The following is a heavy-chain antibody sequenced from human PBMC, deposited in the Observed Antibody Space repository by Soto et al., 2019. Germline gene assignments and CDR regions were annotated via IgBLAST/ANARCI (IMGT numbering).Heavy chain of an antibody. V-gene: IGHV1-69*02. J-gene: IGHJ4*02. CDR1: GGTFSSYT. CDR2: IIPILGIA. CDR3: ARGHYDYVWGSYRYTDY. D-gene: IGHD3-16*02. Sequence: QVQLVQSGAEVKKPGSSVKVSCKASGGTFSSYTISWVRQAPGQGLEWMGRIIPILGIANYAQKFQGRVTITAXXSXSTXYMELSSLRAEDTAVYYCARGHYDYVWGSYRYTDYWGQGTLVTVSS.